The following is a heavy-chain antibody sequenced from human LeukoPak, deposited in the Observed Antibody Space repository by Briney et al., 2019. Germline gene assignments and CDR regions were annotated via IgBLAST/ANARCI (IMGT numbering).Heavy chain of an antibody. CDR1: GFTFSSYA. J-gene: IGHJ4*02. CDR3: AKDAPRWNGDPDYFDY. CDR2: ISGRGDNT. Sequence: GGSLRLSCAASGFTFSSYAMSWVRQAPGKGLEWVSAISGRGDNTYYADSVRGRFTISRDNSENTLYLQMNSLRAEDTAVYYCAKDAPRWNGDPDYFDYWGQGTLVTVSS. D-gene: IGHD4-17*01. V-gene: IGHV3-23*01.